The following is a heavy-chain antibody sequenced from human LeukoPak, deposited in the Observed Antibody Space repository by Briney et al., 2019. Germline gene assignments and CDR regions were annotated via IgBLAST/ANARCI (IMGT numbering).Heavy chain of an antibody. V-gene: IGHV3-66*02. CDR1: GFTVSSNY. D-gene: IGHD1-26*01. Sequence: GGSLRLSCAASGFTVSSNYMNWVRQAPGKGLEWVSVIYSGGTTYYADSVKGRFTISRDNSKNTLYLQMNSLGTEDTAVYYCARRERWDLPPDYWGQGTLVTVSS. CDR2: IYSGGTT. CDR3: ARRERWDLPPDY. J-gene: IGHJ4*02.